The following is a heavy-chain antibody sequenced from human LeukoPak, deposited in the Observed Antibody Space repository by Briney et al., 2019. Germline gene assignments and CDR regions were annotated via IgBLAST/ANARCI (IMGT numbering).Heavy chain of an antibody. Sequence: PGGSLRLSCTASGFSFSVYAMSWVRQAPGKGLEWVSGISGSGSSTYYADSMKGRFTISRDNSKNTLYLQANSLRSEDTAVYYCAKDNGRYEIDYWGQGTLVTVSS. J-gene: IGHJ4*02. CDR1: GFSFSVYA. CDR3: AKDNGRYEIDY. CDR2: ISGSGSST. V-gene: IGHV3-23*01. D-gene: IGHD1-26*01.